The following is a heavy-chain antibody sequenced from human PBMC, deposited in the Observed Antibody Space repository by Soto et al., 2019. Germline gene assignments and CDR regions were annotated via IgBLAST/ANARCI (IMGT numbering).Heavy chain of an antibody. V-gene: IGHV1-46*03. CDR2: ISPGGGTT. Sequence: VQLVQSEAEVKKPGASVKISCKASGYTFTTNFIHWIRQAPGQGLEWVGIISPGGGTTVYAQKFQGRVTMTRDTSTSTVYMELRSLRSEDTAVFYCARAHYDSDAFDFWGQGTMVIVSS. CDR3: ARAHYDSDAFDF. J-gene: IGHJ3*01. D-gene: IGHD3-22*01. CDR1: GYTFTTNF.